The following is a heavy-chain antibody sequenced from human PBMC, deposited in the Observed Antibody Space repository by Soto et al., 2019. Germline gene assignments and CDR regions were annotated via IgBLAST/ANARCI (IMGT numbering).Heavy chain of an antibody. CDR1: SGSISSYN. CDR2: INYSGST. CDR3: ARENYYALDY. V-gene: IGHV4-59*01. Sequence: TLSLTCTVSSGSISSYNWNWVRQPPGKGLEWIGFINYSGSTHYNPSLKSRVTISLDTSKNQFSLKLNSVTAADTAVYYCARENYYALDYWGPGTLVTVSS. J-gene: IGHJ4*02. D-gene: IGHD3-10*01.